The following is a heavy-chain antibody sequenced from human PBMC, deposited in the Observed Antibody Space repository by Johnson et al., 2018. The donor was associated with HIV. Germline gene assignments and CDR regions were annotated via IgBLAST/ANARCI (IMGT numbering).Heavy chain of an antibody. J-gene: IGHJ3*02. CDR1: GFTFSNYA. D-gene: IGHD5-24*01. Sequence: VQLVESGGGVVQPGRSLRLSCAASGFTFSNYAMSWVRQAPGKGLEWVSAISGSGGSTYYADSVKGRFTISRDNSKNTLYLKMNSLRAEDTAVYYCARACRDGYTCDAFDIWGQGTMVTVSS. V-gene: IGHV3-23*04. CDR3: ARACRDGYTCDAFDI. CDR2: ISGSGGST.